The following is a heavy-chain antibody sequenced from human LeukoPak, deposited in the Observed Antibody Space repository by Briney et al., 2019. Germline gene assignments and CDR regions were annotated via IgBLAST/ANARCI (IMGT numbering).Heavy chain of an antibody. J-gene: IGHJ4*02. CDR1: GFTFSSYE. Sequence: PGGSLRLSCAASGFTFSSYEMSWVRQAPGKGLEWVSAITGNGGYIYYADSVKGRFTISRDNSKNSLYLQMNSLRAEDTAVYYCAKGPRYGGSRDFDYWGQGTLVTVSS. CDR3: AKGPRYGGSRDFDY. V-gene: IGHV3-23*01. CDR2: ITGNGGYI. D-gene: IGHD5-12*01.